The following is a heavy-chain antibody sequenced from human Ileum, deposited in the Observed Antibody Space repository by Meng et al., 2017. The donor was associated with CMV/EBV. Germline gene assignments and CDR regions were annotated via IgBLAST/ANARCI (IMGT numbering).Heavy chain of an antibody. CDR1: GFSFSSHA. V-gene: IGHV3-30*04. Sequence: GESLKISCAASGFSFSSHAMHWVRQAPGKGLEWVAGTPYDGSNTYYADSVRGRFTISRDNSKNTLYLQMSSLGAEDTAVYYCARVWGGVAGRGDVWGQGTTVTVSS. CDR2: TPYDGSNT. J-gene: IGHJ6*02. D-gene: IGHD6-19*01. CDR3: ARVWGGVAGRGDV.